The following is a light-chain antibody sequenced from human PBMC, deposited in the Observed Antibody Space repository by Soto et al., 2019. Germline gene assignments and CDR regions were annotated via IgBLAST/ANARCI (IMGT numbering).Light chain of an antibody. CDR1: QSVSNNY. Sequence: EIVLMQSPGTLSLSPGERATLSCRASQSVSNNYLAWYQQKPGQAPRLLIYGASNRATGIPDRFSGSGSGTDFTHTISRLEAEDYAGYYCQQYGSSGTFGQGTTVEIK. CDR2: GAS. J-gene: IGKJ1*01. V-gene: IGKV3-20*01. CDR3: QQYGSSGT.